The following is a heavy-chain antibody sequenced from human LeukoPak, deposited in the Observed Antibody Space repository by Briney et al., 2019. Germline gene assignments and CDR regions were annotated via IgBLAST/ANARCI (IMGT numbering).Heavy chain of an antibody. CDR1: SGSISSYF. Sequence: PSETLSLTCTVSSGSISSYFWSWIRQPPAKGLEWIGYIYYSGSTNYNPFLKSRVTISINTSKIQLSLEVNSVTAADTAVYYCARADAAMDPFDYWGQGTLVTVSS. CDR2: IYYSGST. D-gene: IGHD5-18*01. J-gene: IGHJ4*02. CDR3: ARADAAMDPFDY. V-gene: IGHV4-59*01.